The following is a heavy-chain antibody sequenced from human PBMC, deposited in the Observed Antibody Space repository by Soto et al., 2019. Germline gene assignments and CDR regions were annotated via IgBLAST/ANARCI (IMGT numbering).Heavy chain of an antibody. V-gene: IGHV3-30*18. Sequence: SLRLSCAAAGFTCIDYAMHLVRQAPGKGLEWVAVVSHDGRNAHYADSVKGRFTISRDSSKNTVSLEMTSLRAEDTAVYYCAKGGRQWLVTSDFNYWGQGALVTVSS. D-gene: IGHD6-19*01. CDR1: GFTCIDYA. CDR2: VSHDGRNA. CDR3: AKGGRQWLVTSDFNY. J-gene: IGHJ4*02.